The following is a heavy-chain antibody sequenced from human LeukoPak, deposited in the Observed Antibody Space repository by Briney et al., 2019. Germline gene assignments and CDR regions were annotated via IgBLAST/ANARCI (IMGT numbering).Heavy chain of an antibody. CDR2: ISYDGSNK. Sequence: PGRSLRLSCAASGFTFSSYAMHWVRQAPGKGLEWVAVISYDGSNKYYADSVKGRFTISRDNSKNTLYLQMNSLRAEDTAVYYCASPTPELTGEPSTGYFDLWGRGTLVTVSS. CDR3: ASPTPELTGEPSTGYFDL. V-gene: IGHV3-30-3*01. CDR1: GFTFSSYA. D-gene: IGHD7-27*01. J-gene: IGHJ2*01.